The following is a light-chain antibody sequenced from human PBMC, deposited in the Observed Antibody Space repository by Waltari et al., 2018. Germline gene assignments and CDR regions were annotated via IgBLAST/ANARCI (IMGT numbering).Light chain of an antibody. CDR1: KSVLNRSKNNNY. Sequence: DIVMTQSPDSLAVSLGERATINCKSSKSVLNRSKNNNYFAWYQHKPGQPPKLLIYWASTRESGVPDRFSGSGSGTDFTLTISSLQAEDVAVYYCQQYYSIPWTFGQGTKVEI. J-gene: IGKJ1*01. V-gene: IGKV4-1*01. CDR3: QQYYSIPWT. CDR2: WAS.